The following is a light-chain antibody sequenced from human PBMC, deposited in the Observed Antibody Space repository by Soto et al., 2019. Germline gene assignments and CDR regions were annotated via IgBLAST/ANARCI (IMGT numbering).Light chain of an antibody. Sequence: KSALPISLPPAKRATLSCRASHFVXSNYTSWFQQKPGQTPRLLXDGASISATGSPDRLSGGGSGTDFTRPISRLDPEDGEVYFFQQYGGTTCTFGQGTRLEIK. V-gene: IGKV3-20*01. CDR2: GAS. J-gene: IGKJ5*01. CDR1: HFVXSNY. CDR3: QQYGGTTCT.